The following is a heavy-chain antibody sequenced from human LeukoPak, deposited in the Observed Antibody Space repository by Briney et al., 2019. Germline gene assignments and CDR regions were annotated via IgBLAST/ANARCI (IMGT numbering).Heavy chain of an antibody. CDR2: INHSGST. CDR3: ARLLAARSTDY. CDR1: GGSFSGYY. V-gene: IGHV4-34*01. D-gene: IGHD6-6*01. Sequence: PSETLSLTCAVYGGSFSGYYWSWIRQPPGKGLEWIGEINHSGSTNYNPSLKSRVTISVDTSKNQFSLKLSSVTAADTAAYYCARLLAARSTDYWGQGTPVTVSS. J-gene: IGHJ4*02.